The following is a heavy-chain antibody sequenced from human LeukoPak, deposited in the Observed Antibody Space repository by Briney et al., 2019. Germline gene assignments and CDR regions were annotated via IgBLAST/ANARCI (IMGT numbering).Heavy chain of an antibody. CDR3: ARDNPDILTGYHHDAFDI. CDR2: ISYDGSNK. D-gene: IGHD3-9*01. V-gene: IGHV3-30-3*01. CDR1: GFTFSSHV. Sequence: GGSLRLSCAASGFTFSSHVMHWVRQAPGKGLEWVAVISYDGSNKYYADSVKGRFTISRDNSKNTLYLQMNSLRAEDTAVYYCARDNPDILTGYHHDAFDIWGQGTMVTVSS. J-gene: IGHJ3*02.